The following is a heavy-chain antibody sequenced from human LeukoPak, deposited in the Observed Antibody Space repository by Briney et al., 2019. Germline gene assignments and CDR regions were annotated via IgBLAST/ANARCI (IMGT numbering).Heavy chain of an antibody. CDR2: IYYSGST. J-gene: IGHJ2*01. CDR3: ARARVLQWLVLRYFDL. V-gene: IGHV4-30-4*08. D-gene: IGHD6-19*01. Sequence: SETLSLTCTVSGGSISSGDYYWSWIRQPPGKGLEWIGYIYYSGSTYYNPSLKSRVTISVDSSKSQFSLKLSSVTAADTAVYYCARARVLQWLVLRYFDLWGRGSLVTVSS. CDR1: GGSISSGDYY.